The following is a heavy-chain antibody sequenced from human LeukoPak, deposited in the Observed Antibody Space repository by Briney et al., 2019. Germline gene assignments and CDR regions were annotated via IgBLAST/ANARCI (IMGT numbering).Heavy chain of an antibody. CDR3: ARESRIVGYMDV. D-gene: IGHD3-16*02. J-gene: IGHJ6*03. Sequence: GGSLRLSCVASGFAFSRSWMSWVRQAPGKGLEWVGNIQPDGSEQYPVDSVKGRFTISRDNSRNSLFLQMSSLRVEDTAVYYCARESRIVGYMDVWGKGTTVTISS. V-gene: IGHV3-7*01. CDR2: IQPDGSEQ. CDR1: GFAFSRSW.